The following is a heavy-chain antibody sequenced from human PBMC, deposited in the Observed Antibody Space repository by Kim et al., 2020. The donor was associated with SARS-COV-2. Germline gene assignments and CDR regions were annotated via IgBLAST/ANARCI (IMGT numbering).Heavy chain of an antibody. CDR3: ARRSNEGTIFGLVRFYGMEV. V-gene: IGHV3-48*02. CDR1: GFTFSSYS. Sequence: GGSLRLSCAASGFTFSSYSMNWVREAPGKGLEWVSYISSSSSTIYYADSVKGRFTISRDNAKNSLYLQMNSLRDEDTAVYYCARRSNEGTIFGLVRFYGMEVWGQGTTVTVSS. D-gene: IGHD3-3*01. CDR2: ISSSSSTI. J-gene: IGHJ6*02.